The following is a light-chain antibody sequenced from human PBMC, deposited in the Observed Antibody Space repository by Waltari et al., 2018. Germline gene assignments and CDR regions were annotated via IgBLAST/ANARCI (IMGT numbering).Light chain of an antibody. V-gene: IGLV3-21*04. J-gene: IGLJ1*01. CDR3: QVWDTSIDLSV. CDR2: YYS. CDR1: NIEDKN. Sequence: SYVLTKEPSVSVAPGERARNTCGGNNIEDKNMNGYQQKPCQAPVLVIFYYSDRPSGIPERFSGSNSGNTATLTISRAEAGDEADYYCQVWDTSIDLSVFGTGTKVTVL.